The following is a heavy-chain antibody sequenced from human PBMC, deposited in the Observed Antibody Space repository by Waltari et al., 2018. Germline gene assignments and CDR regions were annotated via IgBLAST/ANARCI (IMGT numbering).Heavy chain of an antibody. Sequence: EVQLVESGGGLVQPGGSLRLAGAASGFTFSDFSMNWVRQAPGKGLEWVSYIYSTGSTIYYADSVKGRFTISRDNAQNSLYLQMNSLRADDTAVYYCARGYRKAFDIWGQGTMVTVSS. V-gene: IGHV3-48*04. CDR1: GFTFSDFS. J-gene: IGHJ3*02. D-gene: IGHD5-12*01. CDR2: IYSTGSTI. CDR3: ARGYRKAFDI.